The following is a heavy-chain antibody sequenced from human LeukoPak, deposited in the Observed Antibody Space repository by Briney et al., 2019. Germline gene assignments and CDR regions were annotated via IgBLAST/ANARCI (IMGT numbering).Heavy chain of an antibody. CDR1: GFTFSRYW. V-gene: IGHV3-7*01. CDR3: ARDGATHCFDF. J-gene: IGHJ4*02. Sequence: PGGSLRISCAASGFTFSRYWMTWVRQAPGEGLEWVANIKEDGSEKFYVDSVKGRFTISRDNAKNSVFLQMNSLRGDDTAVYYCARDGATHCFDFRGQGILVTVSS. CDR2: IKEDGSEK. D-gene: IGHD1-1*01.